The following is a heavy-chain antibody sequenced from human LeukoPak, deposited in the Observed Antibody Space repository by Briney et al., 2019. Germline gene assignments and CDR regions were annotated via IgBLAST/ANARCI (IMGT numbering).Heavy chain of an antibody. J-gene: IGHJ4*02. CDR3: ARDGSYGDRDY. Sequence: GGSLRLSCAASGLTFSSFEMNWVRQAPGKGLEWVSYISSSGSTIYYADSVKGRFTISRDNAKKSLYLQMNSLRAEDTAVYFCARDGSYGDRDYWGQGTLVTVSS. CDR2: ISSSGSTI. CDR1: GLTFSSFE. V-gene: IGHV3-48*03. D-gene: IGHD4-17*01.